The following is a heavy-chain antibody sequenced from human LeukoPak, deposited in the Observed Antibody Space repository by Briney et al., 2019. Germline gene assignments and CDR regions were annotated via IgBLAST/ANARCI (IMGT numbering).Heavy chain of an antibody. CDR2: IIPISGTT. J-gene: IGHJ5*02. V-gene: IGHV1-69*13. CDR1: GYTFTSYG. Sequence: SVKVSCKASGYTFTSYGITWVRQAPGQGLEWMGKIIPISGTTNYAQKFQGRVTFTADESTSTAYMELSSLRSEDTALYYCARKLRLGGNWFDPWGQGTLVTVSS. D-gene: IGHD1-26*01. CDR3: ARKLRLGGNWFDP.